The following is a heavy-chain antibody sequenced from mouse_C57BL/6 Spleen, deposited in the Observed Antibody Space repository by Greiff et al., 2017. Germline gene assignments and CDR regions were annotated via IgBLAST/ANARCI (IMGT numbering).Heavy chain of an antibody. CDR3: AVRFYAMDY. D-gene: IGHD1-1*01. Sequence: QVQLQQPGAELVKPGASVKLSCKASGYTFTSYWMQWVKQRPGQGLEWIGEIDPSDSYTNYNQKFKGKATLTVDTSSSTAYMQLSSLTSEDSAVYYCAVRFYAMDYWGQGTSVTVSS. CDR1: GYTFTSYW. V-gene: IGHV1-50*01. CDR2: IDPSDSYT. J-gene: IGHJ4*01.